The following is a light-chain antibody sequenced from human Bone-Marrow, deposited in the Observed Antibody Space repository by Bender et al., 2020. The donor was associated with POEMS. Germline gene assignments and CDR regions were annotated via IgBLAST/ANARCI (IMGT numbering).Light chain of an antibody. J-gene: IGLJ3*02. Sequence: QSALTQPPSASGSPGQSVTISCTGTRSDVGRYDYVSWYQQHPGKAPKLMIYDVSIRPSGVSNRFSGSKSANTASLTISGLQAEDEADYYCSSYTDSSTLVVFGGGTKLTVL. V-gene: IGLV2-14*03. CDR2: DVS. CDR1: RSDVGRYDY. CDR3: SSYTDSSTLVV.